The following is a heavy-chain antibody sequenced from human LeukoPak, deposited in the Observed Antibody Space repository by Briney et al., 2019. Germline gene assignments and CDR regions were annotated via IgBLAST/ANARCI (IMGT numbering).Heavy chain of an antibody. V-gene: IGHV1-8*01. D-gene: IGHD3-22*01. CDR2: MNPHSGKT. J-gene: IGHJ3*02. Sequence: ASVKVSCKASGYPFNNYDINWVRQTTGQGLEWMGWMNPHSGKTGYAQNFQGRVTMTRDTSISTAYMELSSLRSEDTAVYYCARNYYDSSGTSPPLDAFDIWGQGTMVTVSS. CDR3: ARNYYDSSGTSPPLDAFDI. CDR1: GYPFNNYD.